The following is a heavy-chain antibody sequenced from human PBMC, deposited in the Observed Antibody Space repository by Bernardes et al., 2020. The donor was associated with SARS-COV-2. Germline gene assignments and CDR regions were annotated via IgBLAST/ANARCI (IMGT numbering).Heavy chain of an antibody. CDR2: IYHSGST. CDR1: GGSISSGGYS. CDR3: ARAYCYSTTCPPVY. D-gene: IGHD2-2*01. Sequence: TLSLTCAVSGGSISSGGYSWNWIRQPPGKGLEWIGYIYHSGSTYYNPSLKSRVTISLHRSKNQFSLKLSSVTAADTAVYYCARAYCYSTTCPPVYWGQGTLVTVSS. V-gene: IGHV4-30-2*01. J-gene: IGHJ4*02.